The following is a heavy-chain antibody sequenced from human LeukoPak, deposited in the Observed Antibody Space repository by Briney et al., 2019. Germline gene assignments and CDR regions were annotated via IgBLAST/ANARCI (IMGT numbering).Heavy chain of an antibody. Sequence: GGSLRLSCAASGFTFSSYAMSWVRQAPGKGLEWVSAISGSGGSTYYADSVKGRFTISRDNSKNTLYLQMNSLRAEDTAVYYCAKDYCSGGSCHTEDYWGQGTLVTVSS. CDR3: AKDYCSGGSCHTEDY. V-gene: IGHV3-23*01. J-gene: IGHJ4*02. CDR2: ISGSGGST. CDR1: GFTFSSYA. D-gene: IGHD2-15*01.